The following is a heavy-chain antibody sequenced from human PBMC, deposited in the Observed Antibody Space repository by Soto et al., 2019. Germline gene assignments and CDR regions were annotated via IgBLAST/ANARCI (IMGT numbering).Heavy chain of an antibody. J-gene: IGHJ6*02. V-gene: IGHV3-30-3*01. Sequence: PGGSLRLSCAASGFTFSSYAMHWVRQAPGEGLEWVAVISYDGSNKYYADSVKGRFTISRDNSKNTLYLQMNSLRAEDTAVYYCARDYRPQDIVVVVAAYYSYYAMDVWGQGTSVTLSS. CDR1: GFTFSSYA. CDR2: ISYDGSNK. D-gene: IGHD2-15*01. CDR3: ARDYRPQDIVVVVAAYYSYYAMDV.